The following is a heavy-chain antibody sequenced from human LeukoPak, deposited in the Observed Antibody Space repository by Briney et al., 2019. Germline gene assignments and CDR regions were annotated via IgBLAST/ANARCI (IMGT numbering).Heavy chain of an antibody. Sequence: PLETLSLTCTVSGGSFSGYYWSWIRQPPGKGLEWIGEINHSGSTNYNPSLKSRVTISVDTSKNQFSLKLSSVTAADTAVYYCARFSPLLWFGELYDYYGMDVWGQGTTVTVSS. CDR2: INHSGST. V-gene: IGHV4-34*01. CDR3: ARFSPLLWFGELYDYYGMDV. CDR1: GGSFSGYY. D-gene: IGHD3-10*01. J-gene: IGHJ6*02.